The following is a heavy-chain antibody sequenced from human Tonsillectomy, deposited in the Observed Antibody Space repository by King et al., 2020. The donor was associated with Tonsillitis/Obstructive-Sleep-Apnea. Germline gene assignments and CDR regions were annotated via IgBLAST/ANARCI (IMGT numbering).Heavy chain of an antibody. CDR1: GFTFNDAW. J-gene: IGHJ4*02. CDR3: AAGAGMMDSDY. V-gene: IGHV3-15*01. CDR2: IKRTSDGGTT. Sequence: QLVQSGGGLVKPGGSLKLSCAASGFTFNDAWMNWVRQAPGKGLEWLGRIKRTSDGGTTDYAAPVKGRFVISRDDSRNTLFLQMNSLKTEDTAVYYCAAGAGMMDSDYWGQGTLVTVSS. D-gene: IGHD1-26*01.